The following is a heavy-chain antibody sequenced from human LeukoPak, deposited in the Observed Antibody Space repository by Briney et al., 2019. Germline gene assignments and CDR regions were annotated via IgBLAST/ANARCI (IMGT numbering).Heavy chain of an antibody. Sequence: GGPLRLSCAASGFTFNDYAMSWVRQAAGKGLEWVAGISDTGRRTYYTDSVKGRFTISRDDSKKTVSLQMNTLRAEDTAIYFCARHDSFIPYWGQGTLVTVSS. CDR2: ISDTGRRT. J-gene: IGHJ4*02. V-gene: IGHV3-23*01. CDR3: ARHDSFIPY. D-gene: IGHD3-16*02. CDR1: GFTFNDYA.